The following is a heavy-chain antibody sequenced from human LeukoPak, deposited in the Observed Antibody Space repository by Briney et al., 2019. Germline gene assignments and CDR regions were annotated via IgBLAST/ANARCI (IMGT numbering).Heavy chain of an antibody. Sequence: SETLSLTCAVYGGSFSGYYWSWIRQPPGKGLEWIGEINHSGSTNYNPSLKSRVTISVDTSKNQFSLKLSSVTAADTAVYYCARSNYDILTGHFDYWGQGTLVTVSS. CDR3: ARSNYDILTGHFDY. V-gene: IGHV4-34*01. J-gene: IGHJ4*02. CDR2: INHSGST. D-gene: IGHD3-9*01. CDR1: GGSFSGYY.